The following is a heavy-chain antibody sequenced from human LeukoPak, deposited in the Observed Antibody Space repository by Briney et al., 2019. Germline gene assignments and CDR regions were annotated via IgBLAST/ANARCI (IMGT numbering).Heavy chain of an antibody. J-gene: IGHJ3*02. Sequence: GGSLRLSCAASGFTFSSYEMNWVRQAPGKGLDWVSYISSSGSTIYYADSVKGRFTISRDNAKNSLYLQMNSLRAEDTAVYYCARAFGSTAFDIWGQGTMVAVSS. CDR2: ISSSGSTI. D-gene: IGHD1-26*01. V-gene: IGHV3-48*03. CDR3: ARAFGSTAFDI. CDR1: GFTFSSYE.